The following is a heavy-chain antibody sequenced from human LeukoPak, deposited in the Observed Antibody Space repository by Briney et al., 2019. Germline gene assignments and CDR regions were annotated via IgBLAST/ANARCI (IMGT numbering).Heavy chain of an antibody. D-gene: IGHD4-23*01. V-gene: IGHV4-59*08. CDR3: ARHMLGGKRSFDS. CDR1: GGSINSYY. J-gene: IGHJ4*02. CDR2: IYYSGST. Sequence: PSETLSLTCTVSGGSINSYYWSWIRQSPGKGLEWIGYIYYSGSTNYNPSLKSRVTMSVDMSKNQFSLNLSSVTAADTAVYYCARHMLGGKRSFDSWGQGTLVTVSS.